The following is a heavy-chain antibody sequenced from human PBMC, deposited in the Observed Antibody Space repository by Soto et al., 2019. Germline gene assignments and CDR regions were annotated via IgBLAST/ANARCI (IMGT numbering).Heavy chain of an antibody. V-gene: IGHV3-23*01. J-gene: IGHJ4*02. CDR3: AKEWDGYNWEDYFDY. Sequence: GGSLRLSCAASGFTFSSYAMSWVRQAPGKGLEWVSAISGSGGSTYYADSVKGRFTNSRDNSKNTLYLQMNSLRAEDTAVYYCAKEWDGYNWEDYFDYWGQGTLVTVSS. CDR1: GFTFSSYA. D-gene: IGHD5-12*01. CDR2: ISGSGGST.